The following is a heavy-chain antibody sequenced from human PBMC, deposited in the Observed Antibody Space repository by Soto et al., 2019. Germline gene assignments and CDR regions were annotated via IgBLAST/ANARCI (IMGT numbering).Heavy chain of an antibody. CDR1: GYAFTSYS. Sequence: GASVKVSCKACGYAFTSYSMHWVRQAPGQGLEWMGIINPSGGSTSYAQKFQGRVTMTRDTSTSTVYMELSSLRSEDTAVYYCARGHCSGGSCYPPRGAFDPWGQGTLVTVSS. J-gene: IGHJ5*02. V-gene: IGHV1-46*01. CDR2: INPSGGST. CDR3: ARGHCSGGSCYPPRGAFDP. D-gene: IGHD2-15*01.